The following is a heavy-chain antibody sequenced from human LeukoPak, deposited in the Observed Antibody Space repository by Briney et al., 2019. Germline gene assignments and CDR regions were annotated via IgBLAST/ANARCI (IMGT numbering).Heavy chain of an antibody. CDR1: GFPFSTYR. Sequence: GGSLRLSCAASGFPFSTYRITWVRQAPGKGLEWVANIKNDGSEKYYVDSVKGRFTITRDNAENSLFLQMNSLRVEDTAIYCCTRDSGLTGYDLLDYWGQGTLVTVSS. V-gene: IGHV3-7*01. D-gene: IGHD5-12*01. CDR2: IKNDGSEK. CDR3: TRDSGLTGYDLLDY. J-gene: IGHJ4*02.